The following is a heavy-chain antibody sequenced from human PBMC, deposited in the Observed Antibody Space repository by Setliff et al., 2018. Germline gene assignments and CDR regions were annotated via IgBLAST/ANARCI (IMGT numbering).Heavy chain of an antibody. J-gene: IGHJ6*02. CDR2: IYPGDSDT. V-gene: IGHV5-51*01. Sequence: RGESLKISCKGSGYSFTSYWIGWVRQMPGKGLEWMGIIYPGDSDTRYSPSFQGQVTISADKSISTAYLQWSSLKASDTAMYYCARSLSDLASYYGMDVWGQGTTVTVSS. D-gene: IGHD3-16*01. CDR3: ARSLSDLASYYGMDV. CDR1: GYSFTSYW.